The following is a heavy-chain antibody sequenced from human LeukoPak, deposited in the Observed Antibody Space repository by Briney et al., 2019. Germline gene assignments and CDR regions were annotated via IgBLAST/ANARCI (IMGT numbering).Heavy chain of an antibody. Sequence: GGSLRLSCAASGFTFSNYWMTWLRQAPGKGLEWVANIKKDGSEKNYVDSVKGRFTISRDNAKNSLYLQMNSLRAEETAVYYCAREVYSSSFRFDPWGQGTLVTVSS. CDR1: GFTFSNYW. J-gene: IGHJ5*02. V-gene: IGHV3-7*01. CDR3: AREVYSSSFRFDP. CDR2: IKKDGSEK. D-gene: IGHD6-13*01.